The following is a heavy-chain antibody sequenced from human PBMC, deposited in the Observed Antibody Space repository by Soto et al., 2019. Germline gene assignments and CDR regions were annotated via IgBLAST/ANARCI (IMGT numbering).Heavy chain of an antibody. CDR1: GFTFSSYA. D-gene: IGHD1-1*01. V-gene: IGHV3-64D*06. CDR2: ISTHGGST. Sequence: GGSLRLSCSASGFTFSSYAMHWVRQAPGKGLEYVSAISTHGGSTYYADSVKGRFTISRDNAKNTLYLQMSSLRGEDTAVYYCVKGLDGYNSFEDSWGQGTLVTVSS. J-gene: IGHJ4*02. CDR3: VKGLDGYNSFEDS.